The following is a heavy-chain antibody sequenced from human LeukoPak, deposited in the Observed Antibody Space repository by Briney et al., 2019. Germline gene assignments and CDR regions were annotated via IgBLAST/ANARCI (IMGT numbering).Heavy chain of an antibody. Sequence: PGGSLRLSCAASGFTFSSYAMSWVRQAPGKGLEWVSSISSSSSYIYYADSVKGRFTISRDNAKNSLYLQMNSLRAEDTAAYYCARDRYCSSTSCYPWFDPWGQGTLVTVSS. J-gene: IGHJ5*02. D-gene: IGHD2-2*01. V-gene: IGHV3-21*01. CDR3: ARDRYCSSTSCYPWFDP. CDR2: ISSSSSYI. CDR1: GFTFSSYA.